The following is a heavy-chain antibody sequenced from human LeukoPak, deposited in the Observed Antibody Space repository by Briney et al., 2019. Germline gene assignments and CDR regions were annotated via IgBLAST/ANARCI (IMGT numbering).Heavy chain of an antibody. CDR3: AKDQCTRTSCDGYPGY. Sequence: PGRSLRLSCAASGFTFSSYGMHSVRQAPGKGLEWVAFIHFDGSTKYSGDSVQGRLTISRDNSRNILYLQMNNLRPEDTAFYYCAKDQCTRTSCDGYPGYWGQGTLVTVSS. CDR2: IHFDGSTK. D-gene: IGHD2-2*01. V-gene: IGHV3-30*02. CDR1: GFTFSSYG. J-gene: IGHJ4*02.